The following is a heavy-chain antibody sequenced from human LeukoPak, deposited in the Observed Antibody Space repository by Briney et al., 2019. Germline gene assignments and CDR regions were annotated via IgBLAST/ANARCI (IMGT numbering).Heavy chain of an antibody. D-gene: IGHD1-26*01. J-gene: IGHJ4*02. CDR3: ATGRYSGSLMVY. V-gene: IGHV1-69-2*01. Sequence: ASVKISCKVSGYTFTDYYMHWVQQAPGKGLEWMGLVDPEDGETIYAEKFQGRVTITADTSTDTAYMELSSLRSEDTAVYYCATGRYSGSLMVYWGPGTLVTVSS. CDR1: GYTFTDYY. CDR2: VDPEDGET.